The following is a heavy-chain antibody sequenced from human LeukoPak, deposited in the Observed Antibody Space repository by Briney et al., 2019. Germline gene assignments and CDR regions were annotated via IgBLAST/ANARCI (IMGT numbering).Heavy chain of an antibody. CDR1: GFTVSTNY. CDR2: IYSDGST. J-gene: IGHJ3*02. D-gene: IGHD4-17*01. CDR3: ARDPNGDYIGAFEI. V-gene: IGHV3-53*01. Sequence: PGGSLRLSCAASGFTVSTNYMSWVRQAPGKKLEWVSDIYSDGSTFYADSVKGRFTISRDNSKNTLYLQMSSLRADDTAVYYCARDPNGDYIGAFEIWGQGTMVTVSS.